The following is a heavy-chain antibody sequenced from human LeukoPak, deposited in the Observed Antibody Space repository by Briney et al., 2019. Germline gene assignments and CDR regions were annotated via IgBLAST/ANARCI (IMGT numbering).Heavy chain of an antibody. CDR3: ALLWFGESNWFDP. D-gene: IGHD3-10*01. CDR1: GGSISSSSYY. Sequence: SETLSLTCTVSGGSISSSSYYWGWIRQPPGKGLEWIGSIYYSGSTYYNPSLKSRVTISVDTSKSRFSPKLRSVTAADTAVYYCALLWFGESNWFDPWGQGTLVTVSS. CDR2: IYYSGST. J-gene: IGHJ5*02. V-gene: IGHV4-39*01.